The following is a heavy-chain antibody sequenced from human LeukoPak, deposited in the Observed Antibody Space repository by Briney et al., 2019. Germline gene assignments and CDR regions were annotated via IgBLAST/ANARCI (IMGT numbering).Heavy chain of an antibody. CDR3: ARVQDGSSWYEYFQH. CDR2: ISSSGSTI. D-gene: IGHD6-13*01. CDR1: GFTFSDYY. Sequence: PGGSLRLSCAASGFTFSDYYMSWIRQAPGKGLEWVSYISSSGSTIYYADSVKGRFTISRDNAKNSLYLQMNSPRAEDTAVYYCARVQDGSSWYEYFQHWGQGTLVTVSS. V-gene: IGHV3-11*01. J-gene: IGHJ1*01.